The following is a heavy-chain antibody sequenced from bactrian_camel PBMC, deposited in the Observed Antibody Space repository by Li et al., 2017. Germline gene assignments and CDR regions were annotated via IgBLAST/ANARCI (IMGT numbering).Heavy chain of an antibody. CDR1: GSTDGTWC. J-gene: IGHJ4*01. CDR2: IYTGSGAT. CDR3: ARSGARIAGRCSLDPRVYTY. D-gene: IGHD2*01. Sequence: VQLVESGGGSVQTGGSLSLSCEISGSTDGTWCMAWYRQGPTKDREGVGFIYTGSGATYYTDSVKGRFALSQDKAKMTVYLQMNNLRPDDSGSYFCARSGARIAGRCSLDPRVYTYWGQGTQVTVS. V-gene: IGHV3S40*01.